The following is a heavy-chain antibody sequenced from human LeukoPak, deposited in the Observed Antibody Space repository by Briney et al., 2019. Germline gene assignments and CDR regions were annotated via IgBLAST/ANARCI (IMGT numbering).Heavy chain of an antibody. J-gene: IGHJ4*02. D-gene: IGHD3-22*01. CDR1: GGSISSNDYY. Sequence: SETLSLTCTVSGGSISSNDYYWGWIRQPPGKGLEWIGNIYYSGSTYYNPSLKSRVTISVDTSKNQFSLKLSSVTAADTAVYYCARHYYDSSGYYYVRYWGQGTLVTVSS. CDR2: IYYSGST. V-gene: IGHV4-39*01. CDR3: ARHYYDSSGYYYVRY.